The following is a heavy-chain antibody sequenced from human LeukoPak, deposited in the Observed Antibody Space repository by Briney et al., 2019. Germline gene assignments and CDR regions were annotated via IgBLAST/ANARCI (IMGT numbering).Heavy chain of an antibody. D-gene: IGHD3-22*01. V-gene: IGHV4-59*01. CDR1: GGSISSYY. CDR2: IYYSGST. Sequence: PSETLSLTCTVSGGSISSYYWSWIRQPPGKGLEWIGYIYYSGSTNYNPSLKSRVTISVDTSKNQFSLKLSPVTAADTAVYYCARVNNYYDSSGYYSNDAFDLGGQDTRHTVSS. CDR3: ARVNNYYDSSGYYSNDAFDL. J-gene: IGHJ3*01.